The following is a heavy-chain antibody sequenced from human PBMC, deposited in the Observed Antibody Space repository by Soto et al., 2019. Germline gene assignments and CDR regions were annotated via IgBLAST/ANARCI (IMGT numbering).Heavy chain of an antibody. V-gene: IGHV1-69*13. CDR3: ARGGHYYDSSGQSPDNWFDP. CDR2: IIPIFGTA. Sequence: SVKVSCKXSGGTFSSYAISWVRQAPGQGLEWMGGIIPIFGTANYAQKFQGRVTITADESTSTAYMELSSLRSEDTAVYYCARGGHYYDSSGQSPDNWFDPWGQGTLVTVSS. CDR1: GGTFSSYA. D-gene: IGHD3-22*01. J-gene: IGHJ5*02.